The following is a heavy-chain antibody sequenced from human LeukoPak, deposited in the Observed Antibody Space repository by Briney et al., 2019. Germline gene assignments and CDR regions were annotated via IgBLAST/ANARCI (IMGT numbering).Heavy chain of an antibody. Sequence: RGESLKISCKGSGYSFTSYWIGGVRQMPGKGLEWMGIIYPGDSDTRYSPSFQGQVTISADKSISTAYLQWSSLKASDTAMYYCARGPKYYDSSGYYYPPHFDYWGQGTLVTVSS. D-gene: IGHD3-22*01. CDR3: ARGPKYYDSSGYYYPPHFDY. V-gene: IGHV5-51*01. J-gene: IGHJ4*02. CDR1: GYSFTSYW. CDR2: IYPGDSDT.